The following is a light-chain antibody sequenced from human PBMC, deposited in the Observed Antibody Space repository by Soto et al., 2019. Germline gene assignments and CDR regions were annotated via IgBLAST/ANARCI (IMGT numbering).Light chain of an antibody. CDR1: QGISSY. CDR2: AAS. V-gene: IGKV1-8*01. CDR3: QQYYSYPWT. Sequence: AIPTTQSPSSLSASTGDSVTITCGARQGISSYLAWYQQKPGKAPKLLIYAASTLQSGVPSRFSGSGSGTDFTLTISCLQSEDFATYYCQQYYSYPWTFGQGTKVDIK. J-gene: IGKJ1*01.